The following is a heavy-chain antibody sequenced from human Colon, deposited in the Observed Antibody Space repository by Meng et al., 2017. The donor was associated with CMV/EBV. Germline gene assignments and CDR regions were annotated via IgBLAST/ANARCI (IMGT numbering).Heavy chain of an antibody. D-gene: IGHD5-24*01. CDR1: GAFSGYY. Sequence: QLQLQQWGAGLLKPSETLSLTCAGYGAFSGYYWGWTRQAPGKGLEWIGEINHSGSTSYNPSLKSRVTISVDMSKNQFSLKLSSVTAADTAVYYCAHGSSIATTYWGQGTLVTVSS. CDR3: AHGSSIATTY. J-gene: IGHJ4*02. CDR2: INHSGST. V-gene: IGHV4-34*01.